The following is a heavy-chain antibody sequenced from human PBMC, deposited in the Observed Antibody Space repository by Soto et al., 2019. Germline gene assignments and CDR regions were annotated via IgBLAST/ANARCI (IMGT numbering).Heavy chain of an antibody. CDR1: GYTFTSYG. V-gene: IGHV1-18*01. CDR2: ISDYNGNT. CDR3: ARVTSGSFNFDY. Sequence: ASVKVSCKASGYTFTSYGITWVRQAPGQGLEWMGWISDYNGNTNYAQKFQDRVTMTTDTSTTTTYMELRSLRSDVTAVYYCARVTSGSFNFDYWGQGTPVTVSS. J-gene: IGHJ4*02. D-gene: IGHD1-26*01.